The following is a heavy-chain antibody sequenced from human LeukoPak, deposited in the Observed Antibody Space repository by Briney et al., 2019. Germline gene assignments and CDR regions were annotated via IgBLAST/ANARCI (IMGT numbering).Heavy chain of an antibody. D-gene: IGHD5-24*01. CDR3: ARPVRRDGYRLLDY. Sequence: ASVKVSCKASGYTFTGYYMHWVRQAPGQGLEWMGWINPNSGGTNYAQKFQGRVAMTRDTSISTAYMELSRLRSDDTAVYYCARPVRRDGYRLLDYWGRGTLVTVSS. V-gene: IGHV1-2*02. J-gene: IGHJ4*02. CDR2: INPNSGGT. CDR1: GYTFTGYY.